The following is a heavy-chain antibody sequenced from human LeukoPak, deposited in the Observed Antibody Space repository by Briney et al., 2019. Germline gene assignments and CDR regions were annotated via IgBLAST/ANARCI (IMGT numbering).Heavy chain of an antibody. V-gene: IGHV4-34*01. D-gene: IGHD3-3*01. J-gene: IGHJ4*02. CDR2: INHSGST. CDR3: ARQRLFFWSGYYDY. CDR1: GGSFSGYY. Sequence: SETLSLTCAVYGGSFSGYYWSWIRQPPGKGLEWIGEINHSGSTNYNPSLKSRVTISVDTSKNQFSLKLSSVTAADTAVYYCARQRLFFWSGYYDYWGQGTLVTVSS.